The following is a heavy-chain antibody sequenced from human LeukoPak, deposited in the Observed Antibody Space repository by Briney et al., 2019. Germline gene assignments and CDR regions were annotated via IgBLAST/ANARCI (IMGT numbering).Heavy chain of an antibody. V-gene: IGHV4-59*01. CDR1: GGSISSYY. Sequence: KPSETLSLTCTVSGGSISSYYWSWIRQPPGKGLEWIGYIYYSGSTNYNPSLKSRVTISVDTSKNQFSLKLSSVTAADTAVYYCARGDTTDSRTFDYWGQGTLVTVSS. CDR2: IYYSGST. CDR3: ARGDTTDSRTFDY. D-gene: IGHD3-22*01. J-gene: IGHJ4*02.